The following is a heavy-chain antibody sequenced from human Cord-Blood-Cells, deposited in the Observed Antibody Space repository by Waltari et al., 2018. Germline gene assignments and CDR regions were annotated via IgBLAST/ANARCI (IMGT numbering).Heavy chain of an antibody. CDR3: ARVGITVPDY. V-gene: IGHV4-39*01. Sequence: QLQLQESGPGLVKPSETLSLTCTVPGGSISSSSSYWGWIRQPPGKGLEWIGSIYYSGSTYYNPSLKSRVTISVDTSKNQFSLKLSSVTAADTAVYYCARVGITVPDYWGQGTLVTVSS. D-gene: IGHD3-16*01. CDR1: GGSISSSSSY. CDR2: IYYSGST. J-gene: IGHJ4*02.